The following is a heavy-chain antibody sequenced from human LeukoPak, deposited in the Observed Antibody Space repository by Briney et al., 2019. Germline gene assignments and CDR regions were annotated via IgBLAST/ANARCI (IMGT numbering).Heavy chain of an antibody. J-gene: IGHJ4*02. CDR3: ATRDGYNNFDY. V-gene: IGHV4-39*07. D-gene: IGHD5-24*01. Sequence: SETLSLTCTGSGGSISSSSYYWGWIRQPPGKGLERIGSIYYSGSTYYNPSLKSRVTISVDTSKNQFSLKLSSVTAADTAVYYCATRDGYNNFDYWGQGTLVTVSS. CDR2: IYYSGST. CDR1: GGSISSSSYY.